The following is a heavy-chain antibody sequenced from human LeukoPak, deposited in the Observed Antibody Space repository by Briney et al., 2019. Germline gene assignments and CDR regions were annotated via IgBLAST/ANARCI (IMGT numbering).Heavy chain of an antibody. D-gene: IGHD2-15*01. CDR1: GFPFNTYA. Sequence: PGGSLRLSCSASGFPFNTYAIHWVRQAPGKGLEYVAGIISNGDNTDFADSAKGRFTISRDNSKSTLFLQMNSLRAEDTAVYFCTRDSALLGVAFDLWGQGTVVTVSS. J-gene: IGHJ3*01. V-gene: IGHV3-64D*06. CDR3: TRDSALLGVAFDL. CDR2: IISNGDNT.